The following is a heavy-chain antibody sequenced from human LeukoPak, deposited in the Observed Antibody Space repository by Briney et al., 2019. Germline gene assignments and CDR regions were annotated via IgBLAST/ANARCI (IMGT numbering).Heavy chain of an antibody. CDR1: GFTVSSNY. CDR3: ASGRHDYGDYVEA. D-gene: IGHD4-17*01. CDR2: IYSGGST. J-gene: IGHJ5*02. V-gene: IGHV3-53*01. Sequence: PGGPLRLSCAASGFTVSSNYMSWVRQAPGKGLEWVSVIYSGGSTYYADSVKGRFTISRDNSKNTLYLQMNSLRAEDTAVYYCASGRHDYGDYVEAWGQGTLVTVSS.